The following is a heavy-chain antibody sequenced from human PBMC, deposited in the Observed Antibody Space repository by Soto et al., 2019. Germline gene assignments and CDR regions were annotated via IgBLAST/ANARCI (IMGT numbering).Heavy chain of an antibody. Sequence: ASVKVSCKASGCTFTSYGISWVRQAPGQGLEWMGWISAYNGNTNYAQKLQGRVTMTTDTSTSTAYMELRSLRSDDTAVYYCAYLGYCTNGVCYNGMDVWGQGTTVTVSS. CDR3: AYLGYCTNGVCYNGMDV. D-gene: IGHD2-8*01. J-gene: IGHJ6*02. CDR1: GCTFTSYG. CDR2: ISAYNGNT. V-gene: IGHV1-18*04.